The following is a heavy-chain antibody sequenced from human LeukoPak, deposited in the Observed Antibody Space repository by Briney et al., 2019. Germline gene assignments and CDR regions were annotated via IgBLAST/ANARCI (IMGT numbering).Heavy chain of an antibody. CDR1: SYIFTNYG. D-gene: IGHD5-12*01. CDR2: INAGNGNT. J-gene: IGHJ3*02. V-gene: IGHV1-3*01. Sequence: ASVRVSCKTSSYIFTNYGVSWVRQAPGQRLERMGWINAGNGNTKYSQKFQGRVTITRDTSASTAYMELSSLRSEDTAVYYCAREVATTRRDDAFDIWGQGTMVTVSS. CDR3: AREVATTRRDDAFDI.